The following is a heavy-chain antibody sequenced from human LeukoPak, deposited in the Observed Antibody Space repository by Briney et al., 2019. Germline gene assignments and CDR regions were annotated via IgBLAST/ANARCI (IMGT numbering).Heavy chain of an antibody. CDR3: ATYYDTTAYTFDC. CDR1: GVTFSSNW. D-gene: IGHD3-22*01. J-gene: IGHJ4*02. V-gene: IGHV3-74*01. CDR2: ISTDGSST. Sequence: GGSLRLSCAASGVTFSSNWMHWVRQAPGKGPVWVSRISTDGSSTSYADSVKGRFTVSRDNAKNTLYLQMNSLTAEDTAVYYCATYYDTTAYTFDCRGQGTLVTVSS.